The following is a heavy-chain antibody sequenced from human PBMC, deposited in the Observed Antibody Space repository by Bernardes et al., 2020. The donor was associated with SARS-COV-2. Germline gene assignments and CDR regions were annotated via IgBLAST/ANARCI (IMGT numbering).Heavy chain of an antibody. Sequence: ASVKVSCKASGYTFTDYFIHWVRQAPGQRLEWMGWINPNTGGTNYVQKFQGRVTMTRDTSITTAYMELSWLGSDDTAIYYCARTRTTISTTGIPVDYWGQRTLDNGSS. J-gene: IGHJ4*02. CDR1: GYTFTDYF. CDR2: INPNTGGT. D-gene: IGHD2-21*02. V-gene: IGHV1-2*02. CDR3: ARTRTTISTTGIPVDY.